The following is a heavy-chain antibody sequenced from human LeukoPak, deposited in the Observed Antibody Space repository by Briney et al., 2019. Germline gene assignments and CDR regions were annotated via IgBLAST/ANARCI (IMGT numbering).Heavy chain of an antibody. Sequence: GGSLRLSCAVSGFTFSRYAMSWVSQAPGKGVEWVSGVSGSGGSTYYADSVKGRFTISRDNSKNTLYLQMNSLRAEDTAVYYCAKDNIVVVTPPYYFDYWGQGTLVTVSS. CDR1: GFTFSRYA. V-gene: IGHV3-23*01. J-gene: IGHJ4*02. CDR2: VSGSGGST. D-gene: IGHD2-21*02. CDR3: AKDNIVVVTPPYYFDY.